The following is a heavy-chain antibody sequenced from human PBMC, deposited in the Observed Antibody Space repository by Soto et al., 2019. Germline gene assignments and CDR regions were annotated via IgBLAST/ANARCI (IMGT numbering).Heavy chain of an antibody. CDR3: AGDRRAAAGTFDYYYYGMDV. J-gene: IGHJ6*02. Sequence: QVQLVQSGAEVKKPGSSVKVSCKASGGTFSSYAISWVRQAPGQGLEWMGGIIPIFGTANYAQKFQGRVTITADESTSTGYMELSSLRSEDTALYYCAGDRRAAAGTFDYYYYGMDVWGQGTTVTVSS. CDR1: GGTFSSYA. V-gene: IGHV1-69*01. D-gene: IGHD6-13*01. CDR2: IIPIFGTA.